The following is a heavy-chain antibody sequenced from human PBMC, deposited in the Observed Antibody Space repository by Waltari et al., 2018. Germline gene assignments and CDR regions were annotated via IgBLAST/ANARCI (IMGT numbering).Heavy chain of an antibody. J-gene: IGHJ5*02. V-gene: IGHV4-39*01. CDR3: ARRRDYYDSSGYYEYNWFDP. D-gene: IGHD3-22*01. CDR2: IYYMGST. CDR1: GGSISSSSYY. Sequence: QLQLQESGPGLVKPSETLSLTCTVSGGSISSSSYYWGWIRQPPGKGLEWIGSIYYMGSTYYNPSFKSRVTISVDTSKNQFSLKLSSVTAADTAVYYCARRRDYYDSSGYYEYNWFDPWGQGTLVTVSS.